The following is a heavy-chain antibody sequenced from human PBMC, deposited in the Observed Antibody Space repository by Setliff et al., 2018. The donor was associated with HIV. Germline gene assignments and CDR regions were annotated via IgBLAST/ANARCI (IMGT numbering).Heavy chain of an antibody. D-gene: IGHD6-19*01. V-gene: IGHV4-39*01. CDR1: GGSISSSTYY. CDR3: ARHPEQWLAHFDY. CDR2: INYSGTT. J-gene: IGHJ4*02. Sequence: SETLSLTCIVSGGSISSSTYYWGWIRQPPGKGLEWIGSINYSGTTYYNPSLKSRVTISVDTSKNQFSLKLNSVTATDTAVYYCARHPEQWLAHFDYWGQGTLVTSPQ.